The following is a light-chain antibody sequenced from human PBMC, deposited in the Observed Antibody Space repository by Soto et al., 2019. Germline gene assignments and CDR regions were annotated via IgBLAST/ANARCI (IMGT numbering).Light chain of an antibody. CDR1: QSISNY. CDR2: AAS. Sequence: MMQSPSSLSVSPGERATLSCRASQSISNYLNWYQQKPGKAPKLLIYAASTLQSGVPSRFSGSGSGTDFTLTISSLQPEDFATYYCQQSYSTPRTFGPGTKVDIK. V-gene: IGKV1-39*01. J-gene: IGKJ3*01. CDR3: QQSYSTPRT.